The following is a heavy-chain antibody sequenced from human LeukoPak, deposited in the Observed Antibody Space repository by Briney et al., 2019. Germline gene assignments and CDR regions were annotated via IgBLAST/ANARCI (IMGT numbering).Heavy chain of an antibody. D-gene: IGHD2-8*01. CDR3: AREDVVLVDAVRYYYYGMDV. V-gene: IGHV1-46*01. CDR1: GYNFISYY. J-gene: IGHJ6*02. CDR2: INPGGGST. Sequence: GASVKVSCKASGYNFISYYMHWVRQAPGQGLEWMGIINPGGGSTSYAQKFQDRVTMTRDTSTSTVYMELSSLKSEDTAVYYCAREDVVLVDAVRYYYYGMDVCGQGTTVTVSS.